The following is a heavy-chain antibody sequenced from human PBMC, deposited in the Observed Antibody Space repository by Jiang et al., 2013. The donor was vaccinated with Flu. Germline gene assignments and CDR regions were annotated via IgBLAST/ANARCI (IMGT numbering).Heavy chain of an antibody. CDR3: ARDSLRYFGYFQH. CDR2: ISYDGSNK. Sequence: VQLLESGGGVVQPGRSLRLSCAASGFTFSSYAMHWVRQAPGKGLEWVAVISYDGSNKYYADSVKGRFTISRDNSKNTLYLQMNSLRAEDTAVYYCARDSLRYFGYFQHWARAPWSPSPQ. CDR1: GFTFSSYA. D-gene: IGHD3-9*01. J-gene: IGHJ1*01. V-gene: IGHV3-30-3*01.